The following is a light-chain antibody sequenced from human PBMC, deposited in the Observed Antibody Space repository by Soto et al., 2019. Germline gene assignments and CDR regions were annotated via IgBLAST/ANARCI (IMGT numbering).Light chain of an antibody. CDR3: QQYDTYWT. CDR2: DAS. CDR1: QSILSW. V-gene: IGKV1-5*01. J-gene: IGKJ1*01. Sequence: DIQMTQSPSTLSASVGDRVSMTCRASQSILSWLAWYQHKPGKAPKLLIYDASSLESGVPSRFSGSRSGTEFTLTISSLQPDDIATYYCQQYDTYWTFGQGTKVDIK.